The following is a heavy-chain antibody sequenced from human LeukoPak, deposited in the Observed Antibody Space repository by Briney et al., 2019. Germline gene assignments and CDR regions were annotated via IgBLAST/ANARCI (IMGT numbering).Heavy chain of an antibody. D-gene: IGHD3-10*01. CDR3: AYYYGSGPMDV. CDR1: AFTFSSQS. Sequence: GGSLRLSCVASAFTFSSQSMNWVRQAPGKGLEWVSYISSGSSTIYYADSVKGRFTISRDNAKNSLYLQMNSLRAEDTAVYYCAYYYGSGPMDVWGQGTTVTVSS. V-gene: IGHV3-48*04. CDR2: ISSGSSTI. J-gene: IGHJ6*02.